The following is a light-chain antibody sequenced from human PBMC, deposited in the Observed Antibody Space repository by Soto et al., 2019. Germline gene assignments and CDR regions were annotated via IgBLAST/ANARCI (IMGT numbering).Light chain of an antibody. CDR2: DAS. V-gene: IGKV1-39*01. CDR3: QQSYSTPN. CDR1: QSITNR. J-gene: IGKJ4*01. Sequence: DIQMTQSPSTLSASVLDRVTSTCRASQSITNRMAWYQQQPGKAPKVLIYDASSLQSGVPSRFSGSGSGTDFTLTISSLQPEDFATYYCQQSYSTPNFGGGTKVDIK.